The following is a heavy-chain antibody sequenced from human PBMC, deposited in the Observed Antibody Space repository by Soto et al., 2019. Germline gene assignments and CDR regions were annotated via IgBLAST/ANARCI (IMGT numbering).Heavy chain of an antibody. Sequence: SETLSLTCAVSIGSIPSGGYSWSWIRQPPGKGLEWIGYIYHSGSTYYNPSLKSRVTISVDRSKNQFSLKLSSVTAADTAVYYCARVPDRWGQGTLVTVS. V-gene: IGHV4-30-2*01. CDR2: IYHSGST. J-gene: IGHJ5*02. CDR3: ARVPDR. CDR1: IGSIPSGGYS. D-gene: IGHD2-2*01.